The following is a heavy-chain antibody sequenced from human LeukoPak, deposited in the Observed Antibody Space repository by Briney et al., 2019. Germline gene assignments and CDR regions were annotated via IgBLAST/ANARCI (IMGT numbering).Heavy chain of an antibody. CDR3: AKDFTPSITVAGHFDH. V-gene: IGHV3-43*01. CDR2: ISWDGDNT. Sequence: QAGGSLRLSCAASGFTFDDYTMHWVRQAPGKGLEWVSLISWDGDNTYYADSVKGRFTISRDNSEDSLYLQMNSLRTEDTALYYCAKDFTPSITVAGHFDHWGQGTLVTVSS. J-gene: IGHJ4*02. CDR1: GFTFDDYT. D-gene: IGHD6-19*01.